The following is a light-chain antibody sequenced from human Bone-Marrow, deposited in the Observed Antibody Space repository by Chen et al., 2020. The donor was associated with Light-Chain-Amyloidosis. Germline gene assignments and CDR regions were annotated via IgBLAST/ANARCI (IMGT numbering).Light chain of an antibody. CDR3: QQSNSTPYT. V-gene: IGKV1-39*01. Sequence: DIQMTQSPSSLSASVGDRVTITCRASQSISTYLNWYQQKPGKAPKLLIYAASSLQSGVSSRFSVSASGTESTLTISSLQPEDFATYDCQQSNSTPYTFGHGSKLESK. CDR1: QSISTY. J-gene: IGKJ2*01. CDR2: AAS.